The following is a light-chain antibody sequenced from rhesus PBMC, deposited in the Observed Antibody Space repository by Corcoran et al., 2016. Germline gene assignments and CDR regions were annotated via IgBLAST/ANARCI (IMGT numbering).Light chain of an antibody. Sequence: DIQMTQSPSSLSASVGDRVTITCRASQGISSWLAWYQQKQGKAPKLLIYKASSLQRGVPSRLSGSGSGTDCTLTISSLQPEDFATYYCQQYNSAPYSFGQGTKVEIK. J-gene: IGKJ2*01. CDR3: QQYNSAPYS. V-gene: IGKV1-21*01. CDR1: QGISSW. CDR2: KAS.